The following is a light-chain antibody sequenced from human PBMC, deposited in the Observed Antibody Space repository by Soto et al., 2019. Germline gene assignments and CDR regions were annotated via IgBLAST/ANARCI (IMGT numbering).Light chain of an antibody. CDR2: DAS. J-gene: IGKJ4*01. V-gene: IGKV1-5*01. CDR1: QSISSR. CDR3: QQYSSGLT. Sequence: DIEMTQAPSTLSASVGDRDTITCRATQSISSRLAWYQQKPGKAPKLLVYDASSLESGVPSRCSRSGSGTEFTLTISRLQPDDFATYLCQQYSSGLTFGGGTKV.